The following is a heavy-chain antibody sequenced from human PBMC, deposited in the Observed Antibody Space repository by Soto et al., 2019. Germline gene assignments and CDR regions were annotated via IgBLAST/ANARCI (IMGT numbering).Heavy chain of an antibody. V-gene: IGHV4-59*01. Sequence: SETLSLTCTISGGSISHYHWIWIRQPPGKGLEWIGYIYHSGSTTYKPSLKSRVTISVDTSKNQFSLKLNSVTTADTAVYYCARGGRDTADYWGQGTLVTVSS. CDR1: GGSISHYH. CDR3: ARGGRDTADY. D-gene: IGHD5-18*01. J-gene: IGHJ4*02. CDR2: IYHSGST.